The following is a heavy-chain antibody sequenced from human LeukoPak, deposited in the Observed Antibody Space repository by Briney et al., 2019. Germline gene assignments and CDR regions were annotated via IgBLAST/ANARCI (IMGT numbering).Heavy chain of an antibody. CDR3: ARSETTVTPDAFDI. CDR2: IYYSGST. Sequence: PSETLSLTGTVSGGSISSYYWSWIRQPPGKGLEWIGYIYYSGSTNYNPSLKSRVTISVDTSKNQFSLKLSSVTAADTAVYYCARSETTVTPDAFDIWGQGTMVTVSS. CDR1: GGSISSYY. D-gene: IGHD4-17*01. J-gene: IGHJ3*02. V-gene: IGHV4-59*01.